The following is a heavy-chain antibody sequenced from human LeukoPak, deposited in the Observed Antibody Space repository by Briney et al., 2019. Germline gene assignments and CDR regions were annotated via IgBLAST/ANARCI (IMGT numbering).Heavy chain of an antibody. Sequence: SETLSLPCTVSVGSISSYHWSWVRQPPGKGQQWIGFIYSSGSTNYNPSLMSRVTISLDTSKNQFSLRVSSVTSADTAVYYCARGNSGYDYAFDIWGQGTMVTVSS. CDR3: ARGNSGYDYAFDI. CDR1: VGSISSYH. CDR2: IYSSGST. J-gene: IGHJ3*02. D-gene: IGHD5-12*01. V-gene: IGHV4-59*01.